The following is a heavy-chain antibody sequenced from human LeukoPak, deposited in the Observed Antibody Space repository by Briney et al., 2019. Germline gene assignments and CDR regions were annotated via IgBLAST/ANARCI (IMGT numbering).Heavy chain of an antibody. CDR3: ARASRVGDYDFWSGYPSPRDAFDI. CDR2: ISSSGSTI. Sequence: QPGGSLRLSCAASGFTFSSYEMNWVRQAPGKGLEWVSYISSSGSTIYYADSVKGRFTISRDNAKNSLYLQMNSLRAEDTAVYYCARASRVGDYDFWSGYPSPRDAFDIWGQGTMVTVSS. V-gene: IGHV3-48*03. CDR1: GFTFSSYE. D-gene: IGHD3-3*01. J-gene: IGHJ3*02.